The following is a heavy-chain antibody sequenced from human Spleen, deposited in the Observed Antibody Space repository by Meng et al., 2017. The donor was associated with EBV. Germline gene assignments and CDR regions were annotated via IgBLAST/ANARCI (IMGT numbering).Heavy chain of an antibody. V-gene: IGHV3-74*01. J-gene: IGHJ5*02. CDR1: GFTFSSYW. CDR3: VARLRPQEVDH. CDR2: IKSDGSTT. Sequence: EGRLGESGGGLVQPGGSLRLSCAASGFTFSSYWMHWVRQAPGKGLVWVSRIKSDGSTTNYADSVKGRFTISRDNAKNTLYLQMNGLRAEDTALYYCVARLRPQEVDHWGPGTLVTVSS.